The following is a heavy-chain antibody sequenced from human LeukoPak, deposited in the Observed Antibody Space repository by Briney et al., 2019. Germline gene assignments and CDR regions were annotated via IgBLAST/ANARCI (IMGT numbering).Heavy chain of an antibody. CDR1: GGFVRSSSYY. CDR3: ARDFYYDSSGYYDALDI. V-gene: IGHV4-61*01. CDR2: MYYSGST. J-gene: IGHJ3*02. Sequence: SETLSLTCTVSGGFVRSSSYYWSWIRQPPGKGLEWIGYMYYSGSTSYNPSLKSRVTISVDTSKNQFSLKLSSVAAADTAVYYCARDFYYDSSGYYDALDIWGQGTMVTVSS. D-gene: IGHD3-22*01.